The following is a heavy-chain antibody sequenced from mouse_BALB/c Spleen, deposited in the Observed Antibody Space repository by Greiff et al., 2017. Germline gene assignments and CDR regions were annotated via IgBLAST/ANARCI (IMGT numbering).Heavy chain of an antibody. V-gene: IGHV14-3*02. CDR3: ARKTGIAY. D-gene: IGHD4-1*01. Sequence: VQLKQSGAELVKPGASVKLSCTASGFNIKDTYMHWVKQRPEQGLEWIGRIDPANGNTKYDPKFQGKATITADTSSNTAYLQLSSLTSEDTAVYYCARKTGIAYWGHGTLVTVSA. CDR2: IDPANGNT. J-gene: IGHJ3*01. CDR1: GFNIKDTY.